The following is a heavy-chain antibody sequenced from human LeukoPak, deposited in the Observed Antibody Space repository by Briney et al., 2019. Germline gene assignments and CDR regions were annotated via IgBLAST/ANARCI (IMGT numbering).Heavy chain of an antibody. CDR1: GFTFSPYW. CDR2: MNSDGSLT. D-gene: IGHD1-26*01. Sequence: GGSLRLSCAASGFTFSPYWMHWVRQAPGKGLVWVSHMNSDGSLTHYADSVKGRFTISRDNAKNTLYLQMNSLRTEDTAVYYCARDRGSPDAFDIWGQGTMVTVSS. V-gene: IGHV3-74*01. CDR3: ARDRGSPDAFDI. J-gene: IGHJ3*02.